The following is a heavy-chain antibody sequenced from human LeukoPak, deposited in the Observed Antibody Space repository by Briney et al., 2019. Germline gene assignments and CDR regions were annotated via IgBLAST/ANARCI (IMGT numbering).Heavy chain of an antibody. V-gene: IGHV3-7*01. Sequence: GGSLRLSCAASGFTFSSYWMSWVRQAPGKGLEWVANIKQDGSEKYYVDSVKGRFTISRDNAKNSLYLQMNSLRAEDTAVYYCARDHIYSNYQIDYYYMDVWGKGTTVTVSS. CDR3: ARDHIYSNYQIDYYYMDV. CDR1: GFTFSSYW. D-gene: IGHD4-11*01. CDR2: IKQDGSEK. J-gene: IGHJ6*03.